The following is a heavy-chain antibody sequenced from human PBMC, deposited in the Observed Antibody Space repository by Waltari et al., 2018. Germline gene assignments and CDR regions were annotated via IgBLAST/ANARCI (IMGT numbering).Heavy chain of an antibody. V-gene: IGHV3-21*01. CDR1: GFTFSSYI. CDR2: ISSSSSDI. Sequence: EVQLVESGGGLVKPGGSLRLSCAAYGFTFSSYIMNWVRQAQGKGLEWVSSISSSSSDIYYAGSVKGRFTISRDNAKNSLYLQMNSLRAEDTAVYYCARDIAWFGEPDYWGQGTLVTVSS. D-gene: IGHD3-10*01. CDR3: ARDIAWFGEPDY. J-gene: IGHJ4*02.